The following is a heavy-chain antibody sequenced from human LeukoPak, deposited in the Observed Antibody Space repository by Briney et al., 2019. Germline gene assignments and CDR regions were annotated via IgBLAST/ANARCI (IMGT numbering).Heavy chain of an antibody. CDR1: GSSISSGYY. Sequence: PSETLSLTCTVSGSSISSGYYWGWIRQPPGKGLEWIGSIYHSGSTYYNPSLKSRVTISVDTSKNQFSLKLSSVTAADTAVYYCARGPTYQPIDSWGQGTLVTVSS. V-gene: IGHV4-38-2*02. D-gene: IGHD2-2*01. CDR3: ARGPTYQPIDS. J-gene: IGHJ4*02. CDR2: IYHSGST.